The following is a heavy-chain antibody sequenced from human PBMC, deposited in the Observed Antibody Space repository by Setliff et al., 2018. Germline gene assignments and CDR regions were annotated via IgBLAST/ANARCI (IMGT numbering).Heavy chain of an antibody. V-gene: IGHV4-39*01. CDR3: VRVAATGYKYDY. J-gene: IGHJ4*02. Sequence: SETLSLTCTVSGASINSGTYYWAWIRQPPGKGLEWIGRIHYSGTTYYNASLKSRVTMSVDTSKNQFSLNLSSVTAADTAVYYCVRVAATGYKYDYWGKGTLVTVSS. CDR2: IHYSGTT. CDR1: GASINSGTYY. D-gene: IGHD1-20*01.